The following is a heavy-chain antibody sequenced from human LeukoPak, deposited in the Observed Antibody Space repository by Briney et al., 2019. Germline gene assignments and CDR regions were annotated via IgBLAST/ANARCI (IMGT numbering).Heavy chain of an antibody. CDR2: INPNSGGT. V-gene: IGHV1-2*02. CDR3: ARDGYCSGGSCYGWFDP. J-gene: IGHJ5*02. D-gene: IGHD2-15*01. CDR1: GGTFSSYA. Sequence: ASVKVSCKASGGTFSSYAITWVRQAPGQGLEWMGWINPNSGGTNYAQKFQGRVTMTRDTSISTAYMELSRLRSDDTAVYYCARDGYCSGGSCYGWFDPWGQGTLVTVSS.